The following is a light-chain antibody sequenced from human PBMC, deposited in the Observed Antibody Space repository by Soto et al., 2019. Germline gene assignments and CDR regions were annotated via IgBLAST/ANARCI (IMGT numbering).Light chain of an antibody. CDR1: QSVSSSY. V-gene: IGKV3-20*01. CDR2: GAS. J-gene: IGKJ1*01. CDR3: QQYGSSPYWT. Sequence: EIVLTQSPGTLSLSPGERATLSCRANQSVSSSYLAWYQQKPGQAPRLLIYGASSRATGIPDRFSGSGSGTDFTLTISRLEPEDFAVYYCQQYGSSPYWTFGQGTKVEIK.